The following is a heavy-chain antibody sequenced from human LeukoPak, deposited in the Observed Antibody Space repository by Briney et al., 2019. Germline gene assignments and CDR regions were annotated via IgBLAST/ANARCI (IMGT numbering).Heavy chain of an antibody. V-gene: IGHV3-7*03. Sequence: GGSLRLSCAASGFTFSSYWMSWVRQAPGKGLEWVANIKQDGSEKYYVDSVKGRFTISRDNAKNSLYLQMNSLRAEDTALYYCAKGFDILTGYYAFDIWGQGTMVTVSS. CDR1: GFTFSSYW. CDR3: AKGFDILTGYYAFDI. D-gene: IGHD3-9*01. J-gene: IGHJ3*02. CDR2: IKQDGSEK.